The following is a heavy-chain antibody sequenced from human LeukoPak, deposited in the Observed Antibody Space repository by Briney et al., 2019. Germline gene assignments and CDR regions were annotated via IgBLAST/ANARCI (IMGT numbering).Heavy chain of an antibody. CDR3: ARGLTGGYYYQFDY. CDR1: GYTFTGYY. V-gene: IGHV1-2*02. Sequence: GASVKVSCKASGYTFTGYYMHWVRQAPGQGLEWMGWINPNSGGTNYAQKFQGRVTMTRNTSISTAYMELSSLRSEDTAVYYCARGLTGGYYYQFDYWGQGTLVTVSS. J-gene: IGHJ4*02. CDR2: INPNSGGT. D-gene: IGHD3-22*01.